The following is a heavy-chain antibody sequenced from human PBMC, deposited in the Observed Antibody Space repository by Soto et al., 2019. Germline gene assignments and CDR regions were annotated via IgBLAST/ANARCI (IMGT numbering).Heavy chain of an antibody. CDR1: GGSINNYY. J-gene: IGHJ6*03. CDR2: VYYSGST. D-gene: IGHD3-9*01. Sequence: QVQLLESGPGLVKPSETLSLTCTVSGGSINNYYWSWIRQPPGKGLEWIGYVYYSGSTNYNPSLVSRVTISVDTSKNLYSLKLNSVTAADTAVYYCARQRGDYDVLTGSPQSFDFDYCMVVLGKGTTVTVS. V-gene: IGHV4-59*08. CDR3: ARQRGDYDVLTGSPQSFDFDYCMVV.